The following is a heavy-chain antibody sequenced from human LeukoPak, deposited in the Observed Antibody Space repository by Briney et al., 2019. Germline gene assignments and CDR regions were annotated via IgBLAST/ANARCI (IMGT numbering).Heavy chain of an antibody. CDR1: GFTFDDYA. Sequence: GGSLRLSCAVSGFTFDDYAMHWVRQAPGKGLEWVSGISWNSGSIGYADSVKGRFTISRDNAKNSLYLQMNSLRAEDMALYCCAKPKGRFGELEAGFDYWGQGTLVTVSS. CDR3: AKPKGRFGELEAGFDY. V-gene: IGHV3-9*03. CDR2: ISWNSGSI. D-gene: IGHD3-10*01. J-gene: IGHJ4*02.